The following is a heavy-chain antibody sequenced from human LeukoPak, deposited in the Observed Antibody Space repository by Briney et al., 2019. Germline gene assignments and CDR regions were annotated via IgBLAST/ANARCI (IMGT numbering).Heavy chain of an antibody. CDR3: ARTKSSGPYYYGMDV. V-gene: IGHV4-34*01. CDR2: INHSGST. Sequence: SETLSLTCAVYGGSFSGYYWSWIRQPPGKGLEWIGEINHSGSTNYNPSLKSRVTISVDTSKNQFSLKLSSVTAADTAVYYCARTKSSGPYYYGMDVWGQGTLVTVSS. J-gene: IGHJ6*02. CDR1: GGSFSGYY. D-gene: IGHD3-22*01.